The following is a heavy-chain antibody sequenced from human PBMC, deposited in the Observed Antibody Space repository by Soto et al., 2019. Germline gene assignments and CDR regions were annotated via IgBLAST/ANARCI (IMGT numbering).Heavy chain of an antibody. J-gene: IGHJ3*01. CDR1: GFTFSSYA. Sequence: EVHLLESGGGLVQPGRSLRLSCAASGFTFSSYAMKWVRQAPGKGLEWVSGISGNGGRTYYADSVKGRFTISRDNSKNMVYLQRNSLRAEDTAIYYCAKVQRSMIVVALDAFDVWGQGAMVTVSS. D-gene: IGHD3-22*01. CDR3: AKVQRSMIVVALDAFDV. CDR2: ISGNGGRT. V-gene: IGHV3-23*01.